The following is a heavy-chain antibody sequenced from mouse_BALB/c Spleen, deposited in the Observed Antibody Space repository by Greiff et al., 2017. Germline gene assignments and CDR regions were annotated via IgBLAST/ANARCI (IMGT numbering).Heavy chain of an antibody. CDR1: GFTFSDYY. CDR2: ISDGGSYT. CDR3: ARGLYDYDSTWFAY. V-gene: IGHV5-4*02. Sequence: EVMLVESGGGLVKPGGSLKLSCAASGFTFSDYYMYWVRQTPEKRLEWVATISDGGSYTYYPDSVKGRFTISRDNAKNNLYLQMSSLKSEDTAMYYCARGLYDYDSTWFAYWGQGTLVTVSA. D-gene: IGHD2-4*01. J-gene: IGHJ3*01.